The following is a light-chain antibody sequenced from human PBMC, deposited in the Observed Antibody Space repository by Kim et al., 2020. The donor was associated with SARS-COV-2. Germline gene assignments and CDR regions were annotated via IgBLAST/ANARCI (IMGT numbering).Light chain of an antibody. CDR2: DNN. V-gene: IGLV1-51*01. J-gene: IGLJ2*01. Sequence: QSVLTQPPSVSAAPGQRVTISCSGRTSNIGSDSVSWYQHLPGTAPKLLIYDNNKRPSGIPDRFSGSKSGTSATLGITGLQTGDEADYYCGTWDTSLSIGVLGGGTQLTVL. CDR1: TSNIGSDS. CDR3: GTWDTSLSIGV.